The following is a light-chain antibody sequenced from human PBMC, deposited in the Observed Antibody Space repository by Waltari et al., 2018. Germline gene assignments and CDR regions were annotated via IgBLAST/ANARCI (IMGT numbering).Light chain of an antibody. J-gene: IGLJ3*02. CDR2: GQD. CDR1: SLRRYY. CDR3: LSRDTTSTRV. V-gene: IGLV3-19*01. Sequence: SSELTQDPAVSVALGQTVSITCQADSLRRYYTSWYQQRPGQAPILNLYGQDNRPSGIPDRFSGSTSGNTASLTITGAQAEDEADYYCLSRDTTSTRVFGGGTRLTV.